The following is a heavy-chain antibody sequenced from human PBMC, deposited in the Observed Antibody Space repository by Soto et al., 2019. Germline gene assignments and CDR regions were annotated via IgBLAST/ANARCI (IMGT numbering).Heavy chain of an antibody. CDR3: ARHTYLAPNFDY. CDR1: GYSFTSYC. J-gene: IGHJ4*02. V-gene: IGHV5-51*01. D-gene: IGHD1-26*01. Sequence: GESLTIFCQVSGYSFTSYCLVWVRQMPGKGLEWMGIIYPGDSDTRYSPSFQGQVTISADKSISTAYLQWSSLKASDTAMYYCARHTYLAPNFDYWGQGTLVTVSS. CDR2: IYPGDSDT.